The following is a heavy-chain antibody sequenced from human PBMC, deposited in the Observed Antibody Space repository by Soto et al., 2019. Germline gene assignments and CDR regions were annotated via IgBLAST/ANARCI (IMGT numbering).Heavy chain of an antibody. CDR2: NYHSGTT. J-gene: IGHJ4*02. Sequence: PSENLSPTCAVSGVTLSTYYWSWIRQPPGKGLEWIGYNYHSGTTNYNPSLKSRVTISVDTSKNQFSLRLTSVTAADTAIYYCVREAYIGYGHAIDHWGQGTLVTVSS. CDR1: GVTLSTYY. CDR3: VREAYIGYGHAIDH. D-gene: IGHD5-12*01. V-gene: IGHV4-59*01.